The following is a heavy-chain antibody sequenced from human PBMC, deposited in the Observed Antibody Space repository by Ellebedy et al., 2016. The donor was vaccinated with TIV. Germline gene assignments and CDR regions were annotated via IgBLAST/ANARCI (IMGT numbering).Heavy chain of an antibody. J-gene: IGHJ6*02. D-gene: IGHD5-18*01. CDR1: GFIFTNYW. CDR3: ARGGYNYGNNYYYYYGMDV. V-gene: IGHV3-7*03. CDR2: IKQDGSEK. Sequence: PGGSLRLSCTASGFIFTNYWMSWVRQAPGKGLEWVANIKQDGSEKYYVDSVKGRFTISRDNADNSLYLQMNSLRAEDTAVYYCARGGYNYGNNYYYYYGMDVWGQGTTVTVSS.